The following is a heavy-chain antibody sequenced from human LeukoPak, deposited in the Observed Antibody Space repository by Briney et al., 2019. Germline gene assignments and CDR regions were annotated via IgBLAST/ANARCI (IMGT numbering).Heavy chain of an antibody. J-gene: IGHJ4*02. Sequence: GGSLRLSCAASGFTFSSYAMSGVRQAPGKGLEWVSAISGSGGGTYYADSVKGRFTIPRDNSKNTLYLQMNSLRAEDTAVYYCAESSAQSITMLRGVSFDYWGQGALVTVSS. CDR1: GFTFSSYA. CDR3: AESSAQSITMLRGVSFDY. CDR2: ISGSGGGT. V-gene: IGHV3-23*01. D-gene: IGHD3-10*01.